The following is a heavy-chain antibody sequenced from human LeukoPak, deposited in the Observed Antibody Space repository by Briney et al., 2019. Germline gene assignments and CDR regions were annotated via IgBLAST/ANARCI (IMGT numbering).Heavy chain of an antibody. V-gene: IGHV3-64*01. D-gene: IGHD6-13*01. CDR1: GFTLSSYT. Sequence: PGGSLRLSCAASGFTLSSYTMHWVRQAPGKGLEFVSVITGDGDESYRYYANSVEGRFTISRDDSKNTMYLQMGSLGAEDMAVYYCARISIAASGVDVWGQGTLVTVSS. J-gene: IGHJ4*02. CDR3: ARISIAASGVDV. CDR2: ITGDGDESYR.